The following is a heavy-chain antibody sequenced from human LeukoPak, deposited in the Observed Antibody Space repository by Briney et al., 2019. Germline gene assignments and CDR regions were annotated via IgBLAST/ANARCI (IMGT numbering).Heavy chain of an antibody. Sequence: PGRSLRLSCAASGFTFSSYGMHWVRQAPGKGLEWVSGISWNSGNIGYADSVKGRFTISRDNAKNSLYLQMNSLRAEDTALYYCARDRSRGLLDAFDIWGQGTMVTVSS. CDR2: ISWNSGNI. CDR3: ARDRSRGLLDAFDI. CDR1: GFTFSSYG. V-gene: IGHV3-9*01. J-gene: IGHJ3*02. D-gene: IGHD5-18*01.